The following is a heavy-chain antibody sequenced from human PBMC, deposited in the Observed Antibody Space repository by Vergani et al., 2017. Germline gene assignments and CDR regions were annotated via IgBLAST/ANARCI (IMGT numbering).Heavy chain of an antibody. CDR2: INPIFGTA. D-gene: IGHD1-14*01. J-gene: IGHJ5*02. Sequence: QVQLVQSGAEVKKPGASVKVSCKASGYTFTGNYLHWVRQAPGQGLEWMGWINPIFGTANYAQKFQGRVTITADESTSTAYMELSSLRSEDTAVYYCARDYRQTLGTGWFDPWGQGTLVTVSS. V-gene: IGHV1-69*01. CDR1: GYTFTGNY. CDR3: ARDYRQTLGTGWFDP.